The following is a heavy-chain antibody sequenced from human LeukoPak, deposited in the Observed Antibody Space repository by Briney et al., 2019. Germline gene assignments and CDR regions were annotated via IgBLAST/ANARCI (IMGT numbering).Heavy chain of an antibody. Sequence: GESLKISCQDSGNTFGTYWVGWVRQKPGKGLEYIGIFFPGNSEVRYSPAFQGQVTISADRSIGTAYLQWTSLKASDTAMYYCARHTGRPQAGWFDPWGQGTLVTVSS. D-gene: IGHD3-10*01. J-gene: IGHJ5*02. CDR2: FFPGNSEV. CDR3: ARHTGRPQAGWFDP. V-gene: IGHV5-51*01. CDR1: GNTFGTYW.